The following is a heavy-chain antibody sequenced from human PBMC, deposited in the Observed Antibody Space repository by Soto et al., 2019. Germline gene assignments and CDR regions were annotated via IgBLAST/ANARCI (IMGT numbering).Heavy chain of an antibody. Sequence: QTGGSLRLSCAASGFTFSSYAMSWVRQAPGKGLEWVSGISGSGGSTYYADSVKGRFTVSRDNSKNTLYLQMNSLRAEDTAVYYCAKAHSRITMIVVAPNWFDPWGQGTLVTVSS. J-gene: IGHJ5*02. D-gene: IGHD3-22*01. CDR2: ISGSGGST. V-gene: IGHV3-23*01. CDR1: GFTFSSYA. CDR3: AKAHSRITMIVVAPNWFDP.